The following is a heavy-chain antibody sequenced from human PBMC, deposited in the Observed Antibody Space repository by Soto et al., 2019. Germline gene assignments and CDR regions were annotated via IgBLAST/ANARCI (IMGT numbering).Heavy chain of an antibody. CDR2: IDWDDDK. Sequence: SGPTLVNPTQTLTLTCTFSGFSLSTSGMCVSWIRQPPGKALEWLALIDWDDDKYYSTSLKTRLTTSKDTSKNQVVLTMTNMDPVDTATYYCARTCHSGYDFTYYGMDVWGQGTTVTVSS. D-gene: IGHD5-12*01. CDR1: GFSLSTSGMC. CDR3: ARTCHSGYDFTYYGMDV. V-gene: IGHV2-70*01. J-gene: IGHJ6*02.